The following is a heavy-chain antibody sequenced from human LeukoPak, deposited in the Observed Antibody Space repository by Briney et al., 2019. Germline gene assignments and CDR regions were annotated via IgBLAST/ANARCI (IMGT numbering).Heavy chain of an antibody. J-gene: IGHJ4*02. CDR3: AKDVGKWESLHFFDY. D-gene: IGHD1-26*01. CDR1: GFTVSSNY. Sequence: HPGGSLRLSCAASGFTVSSNYMSWVRQAPGKGLEWVSGISGSGASTYYADSVKGRFTISRDDSRNTLYLQMNSLRGDDTAVYYCAKDVGKWESLHFFDYWGQGTLVTVSS. V-gene: IGHV3-23*01. CDR2: ISGSGAST.